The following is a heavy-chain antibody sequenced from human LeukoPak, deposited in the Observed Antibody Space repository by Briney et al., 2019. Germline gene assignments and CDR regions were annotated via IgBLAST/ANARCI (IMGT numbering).Heavy chain of an antibody. V-gene: IGHV3-69-1*01. CDR2: ISSSNSI. J-gene: IGHJ3*02. Sequence: GGSLRLSCSASGFMTWIRQAPGRGLDWVSYISSSNSIYYADSVRGRFTISRDNAKNSLYLQMNSLRAEDTAVYYCARDLRGAKIYGDYRLSDVFDIWGQGTMVTVSS. CDR1: GF. D-gene: IGHD4-17*01. CDR3: ARDLRGAKIYGDYRLSDVFDI.